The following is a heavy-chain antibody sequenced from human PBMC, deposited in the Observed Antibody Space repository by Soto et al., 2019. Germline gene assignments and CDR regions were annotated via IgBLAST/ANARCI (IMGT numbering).Heavy chain of an antibody. CDR3: ARVRVVLMVYALPFDP. D-gene: IGHD2-8*01. V-gene: IGHV4-61*01. CDR2: IYYSGST. CDR1: GGSVSSGSYY. J-gene: IGHJ5*02. Sequence: SETLSLTCTVSGGSVSSGSYYWSWIRQPPGKGLEWIGYIYYSGSTNYNPSLQGRVTMTTDTSTSTAYMELRSLRSDDTAVYYCARVRVVLMVYALPFDPWGQGTLVTVSS.